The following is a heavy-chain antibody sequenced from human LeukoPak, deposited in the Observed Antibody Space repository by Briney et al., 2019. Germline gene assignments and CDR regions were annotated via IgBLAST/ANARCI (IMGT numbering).Heavy chain of an antibody. CDR2: ISWNSGSI. Sequence: GRSLRLSCAASGFTFDDYAMHWVRQAPGKGLEWVSGISWNSGSIGYADSVKGRFTISRDNAKNSLYLQMNSLRAEDMALYYCAKGRFFGSPIDYWGQGTLVTVSS. D-gene: IGHD3-3*01. CDR3: AKGRFFGSPIDY. V-gene: IGHV3-9*03. J-gene: IGHJ4*02. CDR1: GFTFDDYA.